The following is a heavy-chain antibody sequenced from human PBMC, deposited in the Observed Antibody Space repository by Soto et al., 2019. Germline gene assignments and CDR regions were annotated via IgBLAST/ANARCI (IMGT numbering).Heavy chain of an antibody. J-gene: IGHJ4*02. V-gene: IGHV1-18*04. CDR3: ARGSGGLLWYGEQLDY. CDR1: GYTFTSYA. Sequence: QIQLVQSGAEVKKPGASVKVSYKASGYTFTSYAIGWVRQAPGQGLEWMGWISAYNGNTNYAQKFQGRVTTTTDTXTXXAYMELRILRSDDTAVYYCARGSGGLLWYGEQLDYWGQGTLVTVSS. D-gene: IGHD3-10*01. CDR2: ISAYNGNT.